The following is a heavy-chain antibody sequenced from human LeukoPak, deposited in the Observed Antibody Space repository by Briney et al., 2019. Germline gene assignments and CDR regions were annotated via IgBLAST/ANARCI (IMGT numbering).Heavy chain of an antibody. Sequence: SQTLSLTCTVSGGSISSGGYYWSWIRQHPGKGLEWIGYIYYSGSTYYNPSLKSRVTISVDTSKNQFSLKLSSVTAADTAVYYCARVPLEDYGDYPRYFQHWGQGTLVTVSS. V-gene: IGHV4-31*03. J-gene: IGHJ1*01. D-gene: IGHD4-17*01. CDR2: IYYSGST. CDR1: GGSISSGGYY. CDR3: ARVPLEDYGDYPRYFQH.